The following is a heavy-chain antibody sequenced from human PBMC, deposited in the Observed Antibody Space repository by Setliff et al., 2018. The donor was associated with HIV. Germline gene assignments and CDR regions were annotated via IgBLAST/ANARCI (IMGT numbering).Heavy chain of an antibody. D-gene: IGHD3-22*01. CDR3: ARKGGSSGYYSLIGDAFDI. CDR1: GYTLSELS. CDR2: IIPIFGTA. V-gene: IGHV1-69*05. J-gene: IGHJ3*02. Sequence: SVKVSCKVSGYTLSELSMHWVRQAPGEGLEWMGGIIPIFGTANYAQKFQGRVTITTDESTSTAYMELSSLRSEDTAVYYCARKGGSSGYYSLIGDAFDIWGQGTMVTVSS.